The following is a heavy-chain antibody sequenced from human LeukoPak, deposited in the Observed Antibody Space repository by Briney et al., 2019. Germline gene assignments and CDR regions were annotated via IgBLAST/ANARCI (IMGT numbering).Heavy chain of an antibody. CDR2: IYYTGST. Sequence: SETLSLTCIVSGGSISSYFWTWIRQPPGKGLEWIGYIYYTGSTNYNPSLKSRVIISVDTSKNHFSLKLTSVTAADTAVYYCARAEVVGPYDYWGQGTLVTVSS. CDR3: ARAEVVGPYDY. D-gene: IGHD1-26*01. CDR1: GGSISSYF. V-gene: IGHV4-59*01. J-gene: IGHJ4*02.